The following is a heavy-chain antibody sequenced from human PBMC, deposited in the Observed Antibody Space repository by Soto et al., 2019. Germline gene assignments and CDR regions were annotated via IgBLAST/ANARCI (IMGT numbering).Heavy chain of an antibody. CDR1: GGVISSGGYS. CDR2: IYHSGTT. D-gene: IGHD2-2*01. Sequence: SENLSLTCTVSGGVISSGGYSYTWIRQAPGQGLEWIGYIYHSGTTFYNPSLKSRVTISVHTSKSQLSLNLNSVTAADTAVYYCARESRFNCFDPWGQGILVTVSS. J-gene: IGHJ5*02. V-gene: IGHV4-30-2*01. CDR3: ARESRFNCFDP.